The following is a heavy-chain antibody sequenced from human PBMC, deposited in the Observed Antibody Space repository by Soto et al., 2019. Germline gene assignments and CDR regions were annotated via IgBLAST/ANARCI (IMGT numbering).Heavy chain of an antibody. J-gene: IGHJ3*02. CDR2: IYDSGST. CDR1: GGSISSCDYY. CDR3: DRDTIKAAAI. Sequence: SETLSLTCTVSGGSISSCDYYWSWIRQPPGKGLEWIGYIYDSGSTYSNPSLKSRITISVDTSKNQFSLKLSSVTAADTAVYYCDRDTIKAAAIWAQGTLVPV. V-gene: IGHV4-30-4*01. D-gene: IGHD2-2*01.